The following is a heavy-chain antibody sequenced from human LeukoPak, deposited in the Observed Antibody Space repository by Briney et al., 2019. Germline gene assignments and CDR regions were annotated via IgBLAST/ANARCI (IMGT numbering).Heavy chain of an antibody. Sequence: SETLSLTCAVYGGSFSGYYWSWIRQPPGKGLEWIGEINHSGSTNYNPSLKSRVTISVDTSKNQFSLKLSSVTAADTAVYYCARDPSYYYSSGTPPHWFDPWGQGTLVAVSS. D-gene: IGHD3-10*01. CDR3: ARDPSYYYSSGTPPHWFDP. V-gene: IGHV4-34*01. CDR1: GGSFSGYY. J-gene: IGHJ5*02. CDR2: INHSGST.